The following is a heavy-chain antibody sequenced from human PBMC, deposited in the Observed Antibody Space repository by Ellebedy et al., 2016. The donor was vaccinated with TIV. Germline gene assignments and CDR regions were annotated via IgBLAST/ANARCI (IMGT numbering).Heavy chain of an antibody. CDR2: ISSISSTI. CDR1: GFTFSNYW. J-gene: IGHJ6*02. Sequence: PGGSLRLSCAASGFTFSNYWMSWVRQAPGKGLEWVSYISSISSTIYYADSVKGRFTISRDNAKNSLYLQMNSLRDEDTAVYYCARLLGEMGYYYAMDVWGQGTTV. D-gene: IGHD3-10*01. V-gene: IGHV3-48*02. CDR3: ARLLGEMGYYYAMDV.